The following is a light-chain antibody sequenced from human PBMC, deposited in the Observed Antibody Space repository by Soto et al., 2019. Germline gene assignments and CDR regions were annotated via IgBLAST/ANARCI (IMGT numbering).Light chain of an antibody. V-gene: IGLV2-14*01. CDR2: EVS. Sequence: QSVLTQPASVSGSPGQSITISCTGTSSDVGGYNYVSWYQQHPGKAPKLMIYEVSNRPSGVSNRFSGSKSGNTASLTISGLQAEDEADYYCSSYTSSSTPCVFGNGPKVAVL. J-gene: IGLJ1*01. CDR3: SSYTSSSTPCV. CDR1: SSDVGGYNY.